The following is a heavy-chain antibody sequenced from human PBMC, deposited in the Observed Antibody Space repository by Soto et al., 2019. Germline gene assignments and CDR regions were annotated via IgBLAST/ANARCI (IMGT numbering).Heavy chain of an antibody. V-gene: IGHV3-23*01. CDR1: GLTFSAYA. Sequence: GESLKISCTASGLTFSAYAMTWVRQAPGKGLEWVSTISGTADDTYYAGSVKGRFIISRDNSKNTLFLQMNSLRAEDTALYHCAKRFGSGYYSAFDVWGQGTMVTVSS. CDR3: AKRFGSGYYSAFDV. D-gene: IGHD3-22*01. J-gene: IGHJ3*01. CDR2: ISGTADDT.